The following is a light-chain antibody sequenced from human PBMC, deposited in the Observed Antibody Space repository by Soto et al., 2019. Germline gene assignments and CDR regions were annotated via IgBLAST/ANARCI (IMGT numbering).Light chain of an antibody. CDR1: QSVSSD. Sequence: IVMTQSPATPSVSPGDRVTLSCRASQSVSSDLAWYQQRPGQAPRLLIYGASTRATGIPARFSGTGSGTEFTLTISSLQSEDFAFYYCQQYNNWPPYTFGQGTKVDIK. J-gene: IGKJ2*01. CDR2: GAS. V-gene: IGKV3-15*01. CDR3: QQYNNWPPYT.